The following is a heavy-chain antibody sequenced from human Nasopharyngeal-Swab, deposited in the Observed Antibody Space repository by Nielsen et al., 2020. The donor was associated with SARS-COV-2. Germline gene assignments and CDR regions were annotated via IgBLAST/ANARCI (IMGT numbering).Heavy chain of an antibody. CDR3: ARGSDYRAFDI. Sequence: RQAPGKGLEWIGYIYYSGSTSYNPSLKSRVTISVDTSKNQFSLKVRSVTAADTAVYYCARGSDYRAFDIWGQGTMITVSS. D-gene: IGHD1-26*01. J-gene: IGHJ3*02. CDR2: IYYSGST. V-gene: IGHV4-59*01.